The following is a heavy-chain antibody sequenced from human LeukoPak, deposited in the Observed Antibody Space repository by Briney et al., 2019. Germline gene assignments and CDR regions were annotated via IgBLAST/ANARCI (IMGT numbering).Heavy chain of an antibody. CDR1: GYTFTGYY. CDR2: INPNSGGT. CDR3: ARAPRPVDTSMVFDY. V-gene: IGHV1-2*02. Sequence: SVKVSCKASGYTFTGYYMHWVRQAPGPGLEWMGWINPNSGGTNYARKFQGRVTMTRDTSISTAYMELSRLRSDDTAVYYCARAPRPVDTSMVFDYWGQGTLVTVSS. D-gene: IGHD5-18*01. J-gene: IGHJ4*02.